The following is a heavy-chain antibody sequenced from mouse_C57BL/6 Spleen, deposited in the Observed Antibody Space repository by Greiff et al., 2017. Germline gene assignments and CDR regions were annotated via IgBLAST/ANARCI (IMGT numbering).Heavy chain of an antibody. CDR2: ISGGGGNT. Sequence: EVQGVESGGGLVKPGGSLKLSCAASGFTFSSYTMSWVRQTPEKRLEWVATISGGGGNTYYPDSVKGRFTISRDNAKNTLYLQMSSLRSEDTALYYCARHTYYSNYGYAMDYWGQGTSVTVSS. CDR1: GFTFSSYT. J-gene: IGHJ4*01. D-gene: IGHD2-5*01. V-gene: IGHV5-9*01. CDR3: ARHTYYSNYGYAMDY.